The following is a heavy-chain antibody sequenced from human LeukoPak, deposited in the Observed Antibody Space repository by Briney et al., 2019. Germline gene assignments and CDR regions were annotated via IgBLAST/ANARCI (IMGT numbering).Heavy chain of an antibody. V-gene: IGHV3-7*01. J-gene: IGHJ6*02. D-gene: IGHD3-10*01. CDR1: GFTFSNYW. CDR2: IKQDGSEK. Sequence: GGSLRLSCAASGFTFSNYWMTWVRQAPGKGLEWVANIKQDGSEKYYVDSVKGRFTISRDNAKNSLYLQMNSLRAEDTAVYYCAKTWYYYGSGGGMDVWGQGTTVTVSS. CDR3: AKTWYYYGSGGGMDV.